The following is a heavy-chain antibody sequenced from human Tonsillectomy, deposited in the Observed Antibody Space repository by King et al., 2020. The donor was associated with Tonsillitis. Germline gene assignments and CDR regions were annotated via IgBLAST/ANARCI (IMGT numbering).Heavy chain of an antibody. CDR2: VYSGANT. CDR1: GFTVDSHY. D-gene: IGHD3-22*01. J-gene: IGHJ2*01. CDR3: AREAYYDSSGYVLVRGGYFDL. V-gene: IGHV3-53*01. Sequence: VQLVESGGGLIQPGGSLRLSCEASGFTVDSHYMSWVRQAPGKGLKLVSVVYSGANTYSADSVKGRFTISTDNSENTMFLQMISLRVEDTAVYYCAREAYYDSSGYVLVRGGYFDLWGRGTLVTVSS.